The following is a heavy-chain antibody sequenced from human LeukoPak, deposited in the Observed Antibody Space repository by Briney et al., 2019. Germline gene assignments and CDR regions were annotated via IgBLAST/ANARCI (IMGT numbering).Heavy chain of an antibody. Sequence: GGSLRLSCAASGFTFDDYGMSWVRHAPGKGREWVCGINWNGGSTVYADSVKGRLTISRDDAKNSLYLQMNSLRAEDTALYYCARDGTLYSSGCPDYWGQGTLVTVSS. D-gene: IGHD6-19*01. CDR2: INWNGGST. CDR3: ARDGTLYSSGCPDY. V-gene: IGHV3-20*04. J-gene: IGHJ4*02. CDR1: GFTFDDYG.